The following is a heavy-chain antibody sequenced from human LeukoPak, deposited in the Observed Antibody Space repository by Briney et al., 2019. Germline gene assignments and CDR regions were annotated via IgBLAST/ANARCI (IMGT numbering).Heavy chain of an antibody. J-gene: IGHJ6*02. D-gene: IGHD4-4*01. CDR1: GFTFSSYA. CDR3: AKELTTIVDYYYGMDV. CDR2: ISYDGSNK. Sequence: GGSLRLSCAASGFTFSSYAMHWVRQAPGKGLEWVAVISYDGSNKYYADSVKGRFTISRDNSKNTLYLQMNSLRAEDTAVYYCAKELTTIVDYYYGMDVWGQGTMVTVSS. V-gene: IGHV3-30*04.